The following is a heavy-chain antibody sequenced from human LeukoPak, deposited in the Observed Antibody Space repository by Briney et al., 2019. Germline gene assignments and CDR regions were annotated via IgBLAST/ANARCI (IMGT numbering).Heavy chain of an antibody. Sequence: ASVKVSCKASGYTFTGYYMHWVRQAPGQGLEWMGWMNPNSGNTGYAQKFQGRVTITRNTSISTAYMELSSLRSEDTAVYYCARLGIATAGHDGFDIWGQGTMVTVSS. J-gene: IGHJ3*02. CDR2: MNPNSGNT. CDR3: ARLGIATAGHDGFDI. D-gene: IGHD6-13*01. V-gene: IGHV1-8*03. CDR1: GYTFTGYY.